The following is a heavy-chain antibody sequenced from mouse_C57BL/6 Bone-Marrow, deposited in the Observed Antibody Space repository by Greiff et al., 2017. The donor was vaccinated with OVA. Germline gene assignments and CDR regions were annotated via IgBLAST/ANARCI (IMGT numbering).Heavy chain of an antibody. Sequence: EVQLVESGGGLVKPGGSLKLSCAASGFTFSDYGMHWVRQAPEKGLEWVAYISSGSSTIYYADTVKGRFTISRDNAKNTLFLQMTSLRSEDTAMYYCARRVTGTSYYAMDYWGQGTSVTVSS. D-gene: IGHD4-1*01. CDR1: GFTFSDYG. CDR3: ARRVTGTSYYAMDY. CDR2: ISSGSSTI. V-gene: IGHV5-17*01. J-gene: IGHJ4*01.